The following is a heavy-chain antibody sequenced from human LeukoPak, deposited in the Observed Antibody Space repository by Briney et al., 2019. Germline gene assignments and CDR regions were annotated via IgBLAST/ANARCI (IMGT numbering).Heavy chain of an antibody. CDR1: GFTFSSYA. J-gene: IGHJ4*02. CDR3: AKPTYSSSWAIDY. Sequence: GGSLRLSCAASGFTFSSYAMSWVRQAPGKGLEWVSAISTSGGTTYYADSVKGRFTISRDNSKNTLYLQMNSLRAEDTALYYCAKPTYSSSWAIDYWGQGTLVTVSS. V-gene: IGHV3-23*01. D-gene: IGHD6-13*01. CDR2: ISTSGGTT.